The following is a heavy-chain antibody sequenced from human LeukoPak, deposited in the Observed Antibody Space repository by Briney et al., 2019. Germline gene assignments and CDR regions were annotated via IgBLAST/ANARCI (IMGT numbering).Heavy chain of an antibody. CDR1: GGSISSGGYY. D-gene: IGHD3-22*01. CDR2: IYYSGST. CDR3: ARDQYYDSSGYYYMWFDP. V-gene: IGHV4-31*03. J-gene: IGHJ5*02. Sequence: SQTLSLTCTVSGGSISSGGYYWRWIRQHPGKGLEWIGYIYYSGSTYYNPSLKSRVTISVDTSKNQFSLKLSSVTAADTAVYYCARDQYYDSSGYYYMWFDPWGQGTLVTVSS.